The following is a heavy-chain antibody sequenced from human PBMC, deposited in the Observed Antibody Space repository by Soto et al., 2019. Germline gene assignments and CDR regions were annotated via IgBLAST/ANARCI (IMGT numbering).Heavy chain of an antibody. D-gene: IGHD1-1*01. CDR3: ARDTTPSL. CDR2: VYYSGST. Sequence: QVQLQESGPGLVKPSETLSLTCTVSGASISSYYWSWIRQPPGKGLEWIGYVYYSGSTNYNPPLKRPFPISVHTPKNQFSLKLSSVTAADTAMYYCARDTTPSLWGQGTLVTVSS. CDR1: GASISSYY. J-gene: IGHJ4*02. V-gene: IGHV4-59*01.